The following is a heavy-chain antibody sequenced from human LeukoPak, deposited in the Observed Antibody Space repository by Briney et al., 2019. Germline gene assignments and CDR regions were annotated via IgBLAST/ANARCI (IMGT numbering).Heavy chain of an antibody. V-gene: IGHV1-3*01. D-gene: IGHD3-22*01. J-gene: IGHJ5*02. CDR2: INAGNGNT. CDR1: GYTFTSYA. CDR3: ARLTYYYDSSGQNWFDP. Sequence: GASVKVSCKASGYTFTSYAMHWVRQAPGQRLEWMGWINAGNGNTKYSQKFQGRVTMTRDTSASTAYMELSSLRSEDTAVYYCARLTYYYDSSGQNWFDPWGQGTLVTVSS.